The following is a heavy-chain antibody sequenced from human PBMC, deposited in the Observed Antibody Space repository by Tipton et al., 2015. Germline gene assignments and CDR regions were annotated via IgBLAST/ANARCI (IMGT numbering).Heavy chain of an antibody. V-gene: IGHV4-31*03. CDR2: IYYSATT. CDR1: GESLSRGTYY. D-gene: IGHD5-18*01. CDR3: ARSGDTYFDY. Sequence: TLSLTCSVSGESLSRGTYYWTWIRQHPGKGLEWIGYIYYSATTYYNPSLKSRLTISLDRSTSHFSLQLSSVTAADTAVYYCARSGDTYFDYWGQGTLVTVSS. J-gene: IGHJ4*02.